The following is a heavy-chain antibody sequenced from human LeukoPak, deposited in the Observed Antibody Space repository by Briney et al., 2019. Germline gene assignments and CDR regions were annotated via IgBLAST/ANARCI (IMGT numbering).Heavy chain of an antibody. D-gene: IGHD2-2*02. CDR2: IRSDGSNK. Sequence: GGSLRLSCAASGFTFSGYGLHWVRQAPGKGLEWVAFIRSDGSNKYFADSVRGRFTVSRDNSKNTLYLQMNSLRVEDTAVYYCAKDASSFCSSSSCYTIHYWGQGTLVTVSS. CDR3: AKDASSFCSSSSCYTIHY. CDR1: GFTFSGYG. J-gene: IGHJ4*02. V-gene: IGHV3-30*02.